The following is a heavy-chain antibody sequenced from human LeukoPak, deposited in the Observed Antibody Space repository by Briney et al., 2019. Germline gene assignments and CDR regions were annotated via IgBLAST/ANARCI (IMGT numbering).Heavy chain of an antibody. CDR2: IRYDGSNK. J-gene: IGHJ4*02. D-gene: IGHD6-13*01. CDR3: AKDSIAAAGGYYFDY. CDR1: GFTFSSYG. V-gene: IGHV3-30*02. Sequence: GGSLRLSCAASGFTFSSYGMHWVRQAPGKGLEWVAFIRYDGSNKYYADSVKGRFTISRDNSKNTLYLQMNSLIAEDTAVYYCAKDSIAAAGGYYFDYWGQGTLVTVSS.